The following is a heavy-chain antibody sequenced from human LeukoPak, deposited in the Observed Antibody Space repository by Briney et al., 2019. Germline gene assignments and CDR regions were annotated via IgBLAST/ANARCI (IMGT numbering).Heavy chain of an antibody. D-gene: IGHD6-19*01. V-gene: IGHV1-18*01. J-gene: IGHJ3*02. CDR1: GYSFASFG. CDR2: ISAYNGDT. Sequence: ASVKVSCKASGYSFASFGINWVRQAPGQGLEWMGWISAYNGDTSYAQKLQGRVTMTTDTSTSTAYMDLRSLRSDDTAVYYCARALRWDSSSAFDIWGQGTMVTVSS. CDR3: ARALRWDSSSAFDI.